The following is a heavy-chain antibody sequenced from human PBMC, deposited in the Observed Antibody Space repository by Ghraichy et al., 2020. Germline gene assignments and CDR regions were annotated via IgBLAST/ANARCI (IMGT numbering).Heavy chain of an antibody. CDR1: GFTFSSYS. D-gene: IGHD3-10*01. CDR3: ARDPHSYYYGSGSYSLVFDGMDV. CDR2: ISSSSSYI. Sequence: GGSLRLSCAASGFTFSSYSMNWVRQAPGKGLEWVSSISSSSSYIYYADSVKGRFTISRDNAKNSLYLQMNSLRAEDTAVYYCARDPHSYYYGSGSYSLVFDGMDVWGQGTTVTVSS. V-gene: IGHV3-21*01. J-gene: IGHJ6*02.